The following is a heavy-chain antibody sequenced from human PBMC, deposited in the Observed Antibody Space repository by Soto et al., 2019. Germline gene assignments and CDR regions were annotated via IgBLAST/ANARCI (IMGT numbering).Heavy chain of an antibody. CDR1: GFTFSSYG. CDR3: AKAGITMVRGVGHLDV. Sequence: QVQLVESGGGVVQPGRSLRLSCAASGFTFSSYGMHWVRQAPGKGLEWVAVISYDGSNKYYADSVKGRFTISRDNSKNTLYLQMNSLRAEDTAVYYCAKAGITMVRGVGHLDVWGQGTTVTVSS. J-gene: IGHJ6*02. CDR2: ISYDGSNK. D-gene: IGHD3-10*01. V-gene: IGHV3-30*18.